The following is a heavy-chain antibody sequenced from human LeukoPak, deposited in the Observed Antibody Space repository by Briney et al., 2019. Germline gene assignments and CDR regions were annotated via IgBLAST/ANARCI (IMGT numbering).Heavy chain of an antibody. Sequence: SEILSLTCTVSGGSISSYYWSWIRQPPGKGLEWIGYIYYSGSTNYNPSLKSRVTISVDTSKNQFSLKLSSVTAADTAVYYCARAHSGSYGSAFDIWGQGTMVTVSS. CDR2: IYYSGST. J-gene: IGHJ3*02. CDR1: GGSISSYY. D-gene: IGHD1-26*01. V-gene: IGHV4-59*01. CDR3: ARAHSGSYGSAFDI.